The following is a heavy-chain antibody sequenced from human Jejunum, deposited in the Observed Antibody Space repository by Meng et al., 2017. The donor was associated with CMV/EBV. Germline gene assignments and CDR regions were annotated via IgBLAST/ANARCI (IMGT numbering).Heavy chain of an antibody. CDR3: TTGYSSWHFG. V-gene: IGHV3-15*01. Sequence: CTDSGFTFSSAWMGWVRQAQGKGLKWVGRIKTRADGGTTEYDALLRDRFTISRDDSKTTVYLQMNSLKTEDTGIYYCTTGYSSWHFGWGQGTLVTVSS. J-gene: IGHJ4*02. CDR1: GFTFSSAW. CDR2: IKTRADGGTT. D-gene: IGHD6-13*01.